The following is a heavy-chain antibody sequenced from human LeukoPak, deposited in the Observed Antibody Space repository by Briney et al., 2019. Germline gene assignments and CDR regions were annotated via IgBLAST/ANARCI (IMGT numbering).Heavy chain of an antibody. J-gene: IGHJ4*02. V-gene: IGHV3-23*01. CDR1: GFTFSSYT. CDR2: ITTSDGNT. D-gene: IGHD1-26*01. CDR3: AKKWELLGYFDY. Sequence: GGSLRLSCAASGFTFSSYTMSWVRQAPGKGLEWVSTITTSDGNTYYADSVKGRFTISRDNSKNTLYLQMNSLRAEDTAVYYCAKKWELLGYFDYWGQGTLVTVSS.